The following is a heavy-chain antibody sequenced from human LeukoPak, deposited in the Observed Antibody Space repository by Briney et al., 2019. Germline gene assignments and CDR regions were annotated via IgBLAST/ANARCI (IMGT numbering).Heavy chain of an antibody. D-gene: IGHD1-20*01. Sequence: ASVKVSCKASGYTFTSYDIKWMRQATGQGLEWMGWMNPNSGNTGYAQKFQGRVTMTRNTSISTAYMELSSLRSEDTAVYYCARVLILTGTTSVLGAFDIWGQGTMVTVSS. CDR3: ARVLILTGTTSVLGAFDI. CDR2: MNPNSGNT. V-gene: IGHV1-8*01. CDR1: GYTFTSYD. J-gene: IGHJ3*02.